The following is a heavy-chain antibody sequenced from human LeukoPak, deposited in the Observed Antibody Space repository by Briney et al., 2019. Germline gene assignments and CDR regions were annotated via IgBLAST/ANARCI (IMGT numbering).Heavy chain of an antibody. CDR2: ISSSSSYI. CDR3: ARDRGSSRQYFDY. Sequence: GGSLRLSCAASGFTFSSYSMNWVRQAPGKGLEWVSSISSSSSYIYYADSVKGRFTISRDNAKNSLYLQMNSLRAEDTAVYYCARDRGSSRQYFDYWGQGTLVTVSS. V-gene: IGHV3-21*01. J-gene: IGHJ4*02. CDR1: GFTFSSYS. D-gene: IGHD6-6*01.